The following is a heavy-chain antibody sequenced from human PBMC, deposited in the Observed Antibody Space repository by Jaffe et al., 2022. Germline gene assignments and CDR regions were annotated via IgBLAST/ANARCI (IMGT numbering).Heavy chain of an antibody. D-gene: IGHD3-22*01. CDR1: GGSISSYY. CDR2: IYYSGST. Sequence: QVQLQESGPGLVKPSETLSLTCTVSGGSISSYYWSWIRQPPGKGLEWIGYIYYSGSTNYNPSLKSRVTISVDTSKNQFSLKLSSVTAADTAVYYCASLYYDSSGYYADYWGQGTLVTVSS. V-gene: IGHV4-59*01. CDR3: ASLYYDSSGYYADY. J-gene: IGHJ4*02.